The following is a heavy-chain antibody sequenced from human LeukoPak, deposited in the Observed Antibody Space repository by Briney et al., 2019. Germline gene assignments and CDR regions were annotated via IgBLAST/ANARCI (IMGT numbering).Heavy chain of an antibody. CDR3: ARGAYGSGSYYNYYGMDV. V-gene: IGHV5-51*01. CDR2: IYPDDSDA. J-gene: IGHJ6*02. Sequence: GESLKISCKGSGYSFATRWVAWVRQMPGKGLEWMGIIYPDDSDARCSPSFQGQVTISADKSISTAYLQWSSLKASDTATYFCARGAYGSGSYYNYYGMDVWGQGTTVTVSS. D-gene: IGHD3-10*01. CDR1: GYSFATRW.